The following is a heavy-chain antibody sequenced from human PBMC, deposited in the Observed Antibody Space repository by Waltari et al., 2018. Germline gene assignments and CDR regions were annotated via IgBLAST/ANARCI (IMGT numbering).Heavy chain of an antibody. V-gene: IGHV5-51*01. J-gene: IGHJ4*02. D-gene: IGHD2-21*01. CDR3: ARLMAMDKYNFDF. Sequence: EVQLVQSGAEVKKPGESLKISCTGSGFGFTGSWIGWVRQMPGKGLEWMGIMYPGDSDIRYSPSFQGQVIISADKSINTAYLQWNSLKASDTAIYYCARLMAMDKYNFDFWGQGTLVTVSS. CDR1: GFGFTGSW. CDR2: MYPGDSDI.